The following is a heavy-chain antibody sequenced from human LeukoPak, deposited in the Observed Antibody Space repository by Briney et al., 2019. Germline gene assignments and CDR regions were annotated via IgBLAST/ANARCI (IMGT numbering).Heavy chain of an antibody. J-gene: IGHJ4*02. CDR3: IRELLWFGEPGDY. V-gene: IGHV3-73*01. D-gene: IGHD3-10*01. CDR2: IRSKANSYAT. Sequence: GSLRPSCAASGFTFSGSAMHWVRQASGKGLEWVGRIRSKANSYATAYAASVKGRFTISRDDSKNTAYLQMNSLKTEDTAVYYCIRELLWFGEPGDYWGQGTLVTVSS. CDR1: GFTFSGSA.